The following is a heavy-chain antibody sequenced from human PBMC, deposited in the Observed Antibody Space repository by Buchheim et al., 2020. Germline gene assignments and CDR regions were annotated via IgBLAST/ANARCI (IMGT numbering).Heavy chain of an antibody. V-gene: IGHV1-8*01. CDR3: STRLYYDFCSCFFNLIWFDP. CDR1: GYTFTSYD. J-gene: IGHJ5*02. D-gene: IGHD3-3*01. CDR2: MNPNSGNT. Sequence: QVQLVQSGAEVKKPGASAKVSCKASGYTFTSYDINWVRQATGQGLEWMGWMNPNSGNTGYAQKFQGRVTMTRNTYISTAYMELRSLRSEDTAAYYCSTRLYYDFCSCFFNLIWFDPWGQGTL.